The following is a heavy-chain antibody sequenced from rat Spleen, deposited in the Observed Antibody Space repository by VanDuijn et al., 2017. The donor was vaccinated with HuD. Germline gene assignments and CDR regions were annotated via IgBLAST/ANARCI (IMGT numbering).Heavy chain of an antibody. CDR2: ITLTGGST. Sequence: EVQLVESGGGLVQPGRSLKLSCAASGFTFSNYGMTWIRQAPGKGMEWVASITLTGGSTYYPDSVKGRFTISRDNAKSSLYLHMDSLRSEDTATYYCTTGPGDYWGQGVMVTVSS. V-gene: IGHV5-31*01. CDR1: GFTFSNYG. D-gene: IGHD1-4*01. J-gene: IGHJ2*01. CDR3: TTGPGDY.